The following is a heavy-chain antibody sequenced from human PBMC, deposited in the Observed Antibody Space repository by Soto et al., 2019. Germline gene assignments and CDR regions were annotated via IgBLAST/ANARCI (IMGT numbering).Heavy chain of an antibody. CDR2: INHSGRT. D-gene: IGHD4-17*01. J-gene: IGHJ4*02. CDR3: ARDVGHDHGDNGGY. Sequence: QVQLQQWGAGLLKPSETLSLTCAVYGGPFRGYYWSWIRQPPGKGLEWIGEINHSGRTNYNPSLKSRVTISVDTSKNQFSLKLSSVTAADTAVYYCARDVGHDHGDNGGYWGQGTLVTVSS. V-gene: IGHV4-34*01. CDR1: GGPFRGYY.